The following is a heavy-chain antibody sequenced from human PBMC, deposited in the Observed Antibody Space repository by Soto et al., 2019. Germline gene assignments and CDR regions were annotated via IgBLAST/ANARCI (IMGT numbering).Heavy chain of an antibody. D-gene: IGHD1-1*01. CDR3: ARRAETNGWNGFGADKYYFDF. Sequence: ASVKVSCKASGYTFTSYDIYWVRQATGQGLERMGWMNPNTGNSGYAQKFQGRVTMTSDTSISTAHMELSSLRSEDTAVYYCARRAETNGWNGFGADKYYFDFWGQGTLVTVSS. V-gene: IGHV1-8*01. CDR1: GYTFTSYD. CDR2: MNPNTGNS. J-gene: IGHJ4*02.